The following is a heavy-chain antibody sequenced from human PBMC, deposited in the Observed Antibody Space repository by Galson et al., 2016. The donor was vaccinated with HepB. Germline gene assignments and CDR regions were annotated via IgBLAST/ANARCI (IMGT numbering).Heavy chain of an antibody. V-gene: IGHV1-24*01. CDR2: VDPEHDDI. CDR3: ARDYQVVESGTGGVSLYYAMDV. D-gene: IGHD2-15*01. J-gene: IGHJ6*02. Sequence: SVKVSCKVSGNTLSDLPIHWVRQVPGEGLEYLGGVDPEHDDIVYSQKFQGRVTLTEDTSTDTAYMELRGLTSEDTAVYYCARDYQVVESGTGGVSLYYAMDVWGQGTTVIVSS. CDR1: GNTLSDLP.